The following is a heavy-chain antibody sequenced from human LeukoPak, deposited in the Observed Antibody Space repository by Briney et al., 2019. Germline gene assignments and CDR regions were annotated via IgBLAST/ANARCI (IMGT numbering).Heavy chain of an antibody. Sequence: GGSLRLSCAASGFTFSNYATRWVRQAPGKGLEWVSGISGSGDSTYYADSVKGRFTISRDNSKNTLYLQMNSLRAEDTAVYYCARRSGIAVAGAFDYWGQGTLVTVSS. J-gene: IGHJ4*02. CDR3: ARRSGIAVAGAFDY. D-gene: IGHD6-19*01. CDR2: ISGSGDST. CDR1: GFTFSNYA. V-gene: IGHV3-23*01.